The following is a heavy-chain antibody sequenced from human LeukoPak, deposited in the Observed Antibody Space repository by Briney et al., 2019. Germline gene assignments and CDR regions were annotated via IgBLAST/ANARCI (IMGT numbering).Heavy chain of an antibody. CDR2: ISGSGGST. J-gene: IGHJ6*03. V-gene: IGHV3-23*01. Sequence: GGSLRLSCAASGFALSSYAMSWVRRGPGKGLEWVSGISGSGGSTYHANSVKGRFTISRDNSKNTLYLQMNSLRAEDTAVYYCAKDFLDNRERPYYMDVCGKGTTVTVSS. CDR3: AKDFLDNRERPYYMDV. CDR1: GFALSSYA. D-gene: IGHD1-1*01.